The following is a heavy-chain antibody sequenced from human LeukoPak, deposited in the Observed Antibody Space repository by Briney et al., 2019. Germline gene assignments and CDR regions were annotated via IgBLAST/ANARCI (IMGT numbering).Heavy chain of an antibody. CDR3: ASTRGRIAAAGTSDFDY. CDR2: INAGNGNT. V-gene: IGHV1-3*01. D-gene: IGHD6-13*01. Sequence: GASVKVSCKASGYTFTSYAMHWVRQAPGQRLEWMGWINAGNGNTKYSQKFQGRVTITRDTSASTAYMGLSSLRSEDTAVYYCASTRGRIAAAGTSDFDYWGQGTLVTVSS. J-gene: IGHJ4*02. CDR1: GYTFTSYA.